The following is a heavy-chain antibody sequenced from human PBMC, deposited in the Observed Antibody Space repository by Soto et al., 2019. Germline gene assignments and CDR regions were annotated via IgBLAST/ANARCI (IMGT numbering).Heavy chain of an antibody. D-gene: IGHD6-13*01. Sequence: QVQLVQSVAEVKEPGSSVKVSCKATGDLFNNYAFNWVRQAPGQGLEWMGRISPLFSTTNYAQKFQGSVTIGADELTTIVYRDLSHLESEDTAMYYCAASSSVAAAGYFKFWGQVTLVTVS. CDR2: ISPLFSTT. CDR1: GDLFNNYA. CDR3: AASSSVAAAGYFKF. V-gene: IGHV1-69*01. J-gene: IGHJ4*02.